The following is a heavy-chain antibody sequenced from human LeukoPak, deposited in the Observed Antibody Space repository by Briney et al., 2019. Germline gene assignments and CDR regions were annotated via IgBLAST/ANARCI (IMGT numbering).Heavy chain of an antibody. Sequence: GGSLRLSCAASGFTFSSYAMHWVRQAPGKGLEYVSAISSNGGSTYYANSVKGRFTISRDNSKNTLYLQMGSLRAEDMAVYYCARVESEDYYYYGMDVWGQGTTVTVSS. J-gene: IGHJ6*02. V-gene: IGHV3-64*01. CDR3: ARVESEDYYYYGMDV. CDR2: ISSNGGST. D-gene: IGHD3-3*01. CDR1: GFTFSSYA.